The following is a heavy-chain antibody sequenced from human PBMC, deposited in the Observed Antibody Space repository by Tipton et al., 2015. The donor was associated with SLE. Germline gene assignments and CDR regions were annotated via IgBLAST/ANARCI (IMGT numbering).Heavy chain of an antibody. CDR2: INHSAST. D-gene: IGHD2-2*01. CDR1: GGSFSGYY. CDR3: ARDRAICTRTTCYGDNWFDP. Sequence: TLSLTCVVYGGSFSGYYWSWIRQTPGKGLEWIGEINHSASTNYNPSLKSRVTISVDTSKNQFSLKVNSLTAADTAVYYCARDRAICTRTTCYGDNWFDPWGQGTLVTVSS. J-gene: IGHJ5*02. V-gene: IGHV4-34*01.